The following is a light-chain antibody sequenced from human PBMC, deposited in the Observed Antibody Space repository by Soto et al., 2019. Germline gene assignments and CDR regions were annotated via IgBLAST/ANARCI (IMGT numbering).Light chain of an antibody. Sequence: EIVLTQSPATLSLSPGERATLSCRASQSVSSYLAWYQQKPGQAPRLLIYDASNRATGIPARFSGSGSGTDFTLTINSLEPEDFAVYYCQQRSNWPPEVTFGQGTRLDIK. J-gene: IGKJ5*01. CDR3: QQRSNWPPEVT. CDR2: DAS. V-gene: IGKV3-11*01. CDR1: QSVSSY.